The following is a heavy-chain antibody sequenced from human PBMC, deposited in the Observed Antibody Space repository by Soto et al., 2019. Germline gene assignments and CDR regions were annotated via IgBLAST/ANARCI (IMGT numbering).Heavy chain of an antibody. Sequence: VGSLRLSCGASGFTFSSYSMNWVRQAPGKGVEWVSSICSNRSYISYADSVKGRFTISRDNAKNSLYLQMNSLRAEDTAVYHCARDQRMTTGTTPPWGQGTLVTVSS. D-gene: IGHD4-4*01. V-gene: IGHV3-21*01. CDR3: ARDQRMTTGTTPP. J-gene: IGHJ5*02. CDR1: GFTFSSYS. CDR2: ICSNRSYI.